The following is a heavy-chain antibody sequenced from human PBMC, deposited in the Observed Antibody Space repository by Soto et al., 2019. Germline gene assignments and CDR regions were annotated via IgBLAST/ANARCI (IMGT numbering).Heavy chain of an antibody. CDR2: LYYTGST. D-gene: IGHD6-19*01. Sequence: PSETLSLTCTVSGGSISSYYWSWIRQPPGKGLEWIGYLYYTGSTHYNPSLKSRVTMSVDTSKNQFSLKLNSVTAADTAVYYCARGFAIGWYTYFLALWGQGPLVTVSS. CDR3: ARGFAIGWYTYFLAL. V-gene: IGHV4-59*08. J-gene: IGHJ1*01. CDR1: GGSISSYY.